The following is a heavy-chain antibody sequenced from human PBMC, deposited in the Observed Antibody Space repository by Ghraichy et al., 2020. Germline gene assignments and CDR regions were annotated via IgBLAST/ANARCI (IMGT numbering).Heavy chain of an antibody. V-gene: IGHV1-58*01. CDR1: GFTFASSA. D-gene: IGHD5-12*01. CDR3: AAESLWLRGHYGLDV. Sequence: SVKVSCKASGFTFASSAVQWVRQTRGQGLEWMGRIVVGSGNTNNAHRFHERVTIIRDMSTDTAYMELSSLTNDDTAVYYCAAESLWLRGHYGLDVWGQGTTVIVSS. J-gene: IGHJ6*02. CDR2: IVVGSGNT.